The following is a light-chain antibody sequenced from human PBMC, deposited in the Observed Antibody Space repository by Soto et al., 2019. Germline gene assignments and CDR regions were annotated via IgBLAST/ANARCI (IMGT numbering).Light chain of an antibody. CDR1: QPISSW. CDR3: QNYENYWR. Sequence: DIQMTQSPPTLSASVGDRVTLSCRARQPISSWFGRYHRKPEKAPKLLIYDAATMGSGVPARFSGSVSGTEFSLTTTSLQTVDIVIYYCQNYENYWRFGQGPRVIS. V-gene: IGKV1-5*01. J-gene: IGKJ1*01. CDR2: DAA.